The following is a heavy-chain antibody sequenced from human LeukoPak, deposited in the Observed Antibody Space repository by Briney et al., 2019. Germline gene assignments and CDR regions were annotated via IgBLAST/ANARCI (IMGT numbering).Heavy chain of an antibody. V-gene: IGHV3-23*01. Sequence: GGSLRLSCAASGFTFSNYAMSWVRQAPGKGLEWVSGISGSGGSKFYADSVKGRFTISRENSKKTLYLQMNSLRAEDTAIYYCANEDGNSGDAFDIWGQGTMVTVSS. D-gene: IGHD4-23*01. CDR3: ANEDGNSGDAFDI. CDR2: ISGSGGSK. CDR1: GFTFSNYA. J-gene: IGHJ3*02.